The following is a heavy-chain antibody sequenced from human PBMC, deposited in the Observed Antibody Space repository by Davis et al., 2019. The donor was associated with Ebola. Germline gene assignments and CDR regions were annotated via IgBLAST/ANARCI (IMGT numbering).Heavy chain of an antibody. CDR1: GGSFSGYY. CDR3: ARHDYGDYWYFDL. CDR2: IYYSGST. Sequence: PSETLSLTCAVYGGSFSGYYWSWIRQPPGKGLEWIGYIYYSGSTNYNPSLKSRVTISVDTSKNQFSLKLSSVTAADTAVYYCARHDYGDYWYFDLWGRGTLVTVSS. D-gene: IGHD4-17*01. J-gene: IGHJ2*01. V-gene: IGHV4-59*08.